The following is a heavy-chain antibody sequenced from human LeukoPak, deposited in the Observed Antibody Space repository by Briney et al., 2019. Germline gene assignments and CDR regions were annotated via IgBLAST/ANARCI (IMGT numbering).Heavy chain of an antibody. D-gene: IGHD1-26*01. J-gene: IGHJ4*02. V-gene: IGHV1-18*01. CDR2: INPNSGGT. CDR3: AREMNDSGSYWDFDY. CDR1: GGTFSSYA. Sequence: ASVKVSCKASGGTFSSYAISWVRQAPGQGLEWMGWINPNSGGTNYAQKLQGRVTMTTDTSTSTAYMELRSLRSDDTAVYYCAREMNDSGSYWDFDYWGQGTLVTVSS.